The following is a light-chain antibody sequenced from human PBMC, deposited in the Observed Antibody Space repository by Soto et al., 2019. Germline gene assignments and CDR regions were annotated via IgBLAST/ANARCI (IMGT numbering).Light chain of an antibody. Sequence: EIVLTQSPATLSLSPGERATLSCRASQSVSSYLAWYQQKPGQAPRLLIYDASNRATGIPARFSRSGSRTHFNLPISRLEPEDFAVYYCQQRSNWPPTFGPGTKLAIK. CDR1: QSVSSY. CDR3: QQRSNWPPT. J-gene: IGKJ2*01. CDR2: DAS. V-gene: IGKV3-11*01.